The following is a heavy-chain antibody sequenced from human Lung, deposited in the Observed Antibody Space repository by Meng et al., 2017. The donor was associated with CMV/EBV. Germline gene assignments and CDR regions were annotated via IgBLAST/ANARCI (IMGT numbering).Heavy chain of an antibody. CDR1: GGSISSSAYY. CDR3: ARGPTPTISEGWCAP. Sequence: SETLSLXCTVSGGSISSSAYYWSWTRQHPGKGLEWIGYIYYSGSTYSNPSLESRVTISVDTSNTQFSLTLSAVTAADTAVYYCARGPTPTISEGWCAPWGPG. D-gene: IGHD3-3*01. J-gene: IGHJ5*02. V-gene: IGHV4-31*03. CDR2: IYYSGST.